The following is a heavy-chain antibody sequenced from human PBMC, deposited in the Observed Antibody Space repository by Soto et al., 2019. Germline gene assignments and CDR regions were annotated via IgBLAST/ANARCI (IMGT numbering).Heavy chain of an antibody. D-gene: IGHD6-6*01. Sequence: GASVKVSCKASGGTFSNNAISWVRQAPGQGLEWMGGVIPAFNRANYAQKFQGRVTITADESTSTAYMDLSSLRSEDTAVYYCARSDPPTRIAALVPWGQGTMVTVSS. CDR3: ARSDPPTRIAALVP. CDR1: GGTFSNNA. J-gene: IGHJ3*01. CDR2: VIPAFNRA. V-gene: IGHV1-69*13.